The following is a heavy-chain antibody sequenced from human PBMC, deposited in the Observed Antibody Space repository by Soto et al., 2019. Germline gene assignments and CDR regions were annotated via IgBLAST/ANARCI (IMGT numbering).Heavy chain of an antibody. J-gene: IGHJ4*02. CDR2: INPNSGGT. CDR3: ARGLELSSSSTENFDY. CDR1: GYTFTGYY. V-gene: IGHV1-2*04. D-gene: IGHD6-6*01. Sequence: ASVKVSCKASGYTFTGYYMHWVLQAPGQGLEWMGWINPNSGGTNYAQKFQGWVTMTRDTSISTAYMELSRLRSDDTAVYYCARGLELSSSSTENFDYWGQGTLVTVSS.